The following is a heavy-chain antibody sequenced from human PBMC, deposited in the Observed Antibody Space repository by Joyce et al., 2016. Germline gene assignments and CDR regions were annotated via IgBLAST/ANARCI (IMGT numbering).Heavy chain of an antibody. D-gene: IGHD4-23*01. J-gene: IGHJ4*02. CDR2: INPNSGGT. CDR1: GYTFSDYY. Sequence: QVQLVQSGAEVTKPGASVKVSCRSSGYTFSDYYIHWVRQAPGQGLEWMGRINPNSGGTNFAQKFQGRVTMTRDTSISTTYMELSRLKSDDTSVYYCAREDYDGPLEYWGQGTLVTVSS. V-gene: IGHV1-2*06. CDR3: AREDYDGPLEY.